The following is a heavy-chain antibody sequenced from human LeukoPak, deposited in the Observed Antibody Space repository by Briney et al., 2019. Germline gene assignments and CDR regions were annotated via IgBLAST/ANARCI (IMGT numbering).Heavy chain of an antibody. V-gene: IGHV4-34*01. CDR2: INHSGST. D-gene: IGHD3-10*01. CDR3: ARVMVRGGGGFDY. J-gene: IGHJ4*02. Sequence: PSETLSLTCAVYGGSFSGYYWSWIRQPPGKGLEWIGEINHSGSTNYNPSLKSRVTISVDTSKNQFSLKLSSVTAADTAVYYCARVMVRGGGGFDYWGQGTLVTVSS. CDR1: GGSFSGYY.